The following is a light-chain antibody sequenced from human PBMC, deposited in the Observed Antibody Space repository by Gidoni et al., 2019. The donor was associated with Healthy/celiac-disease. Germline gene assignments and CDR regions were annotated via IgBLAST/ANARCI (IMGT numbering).Light chain of an antibody. J-gene: IGKJ1*01. CDR1: QSVSSSY. CDR2: GAS. V-gene: IGKV3-20*01. CDR3: QQYGSSPET. Sequence: ELVFTQSPGTPSLSPGERATLSCRASQSVSSSYLAWYQQKPGQAPRLLIYGASSRATGIPDRFSGSGSGTDFTLTISRLEPEDVAVYYCQQYGSSPETFGQGTKVEIK.